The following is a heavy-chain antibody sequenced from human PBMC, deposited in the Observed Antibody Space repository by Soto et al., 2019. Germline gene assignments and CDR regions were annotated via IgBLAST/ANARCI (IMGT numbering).Heavy chain of an antibody. CDR1: GFTFSNSA. V-gene: IGHV1-58*01. J-gene: IGHJ6*03. Sequence: SVKVSCKASGFTFSNSALQWVRQARGQRLEWLGWIAVGSGNTNYAQRFQERVTITRDMSTSTAYMELNSLRSDDTAVYYCAARGGRESYMVVWGKGTTVTVSS. CDR3: AARGGRESYMVV. D-gene: IGHD3-10*01. CDR2: IAVGSGNT.